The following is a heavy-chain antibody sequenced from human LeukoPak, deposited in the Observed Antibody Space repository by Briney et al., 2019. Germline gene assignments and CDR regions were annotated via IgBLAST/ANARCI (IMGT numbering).Heavy chain of an antibody. D-gene: IGHD2-15*01. CDR2: ISGSGGST. Sequence: PGGSLRLSCAASGFTFSSYAMSWVRQAPGKGLEWVSAISGSGGSTYYADSVKGRFTISRDNSKNTLYLQMNSLRAEDTAVYYCARYCSGGSCYSKRVLNAFDIWGQGTMVTVSS. J-gene: IGHJ3*02. CDR3: ARYCSGGSCYSKRVLNAFDI. V-gene: IGHV3-23*01. CDR1: GFTFSSYA.